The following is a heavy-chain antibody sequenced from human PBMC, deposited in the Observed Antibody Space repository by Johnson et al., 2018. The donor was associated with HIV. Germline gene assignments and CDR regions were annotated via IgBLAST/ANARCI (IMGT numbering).Heavy chain of an antibody. CDR1: GFTFSSYA. V-gene: IGHV3-30-3*01. D-gene: IGHD3-10*01. CDR3: ARDRFGSGRPNAFDM. J-gene: IGHJ3*02. CDR2: MSYDGSKE. Sequence: QVQLVESGGGVVQPGRSLRLSCTASGFTFSSYAIHWVRQAPVKGLEWVGVMSYDGSKENYADSVKGRFTISRDNSKNTVYLQMNTLRPEDTAVYYCARDRFGSGRPNAFDMWGQGTMVTVSS.